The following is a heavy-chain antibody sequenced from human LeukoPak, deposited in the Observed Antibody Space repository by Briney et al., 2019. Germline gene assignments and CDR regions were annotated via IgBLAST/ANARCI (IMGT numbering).Heavy chain of an antibody. CDR2: INPNSGGT. D-gene: IGHD3-22*01. V-gene: IGHV1-2*02. Sequence: ASVKVSCKASGYIFTGYYMHWVRQAPGQGLEWMGWINPNSGGTNYAQMLQGRLTMTRDMTSSTVYMELNSLTSEDTAVYYCARGRTTHSYASSGFYPRDYWGQGTLVTVSS. J-gene: IGHJ4*02. CDR3: ARGRTTHSYASSGFYPRDY. CDR1: GYIFTGYY.